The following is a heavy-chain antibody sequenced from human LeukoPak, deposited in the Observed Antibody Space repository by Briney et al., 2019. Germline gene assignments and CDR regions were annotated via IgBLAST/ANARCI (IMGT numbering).Heavy chain of an antibody. CDR2: INHSGST. V-gene: IGHV4-34*01. D-gene: IGHD2-2*01. J-gene: IGHJ4*02. Sequence: SETLSLTCAVYGGSFSGYYWSWIRQPPGKGLEWIGEINHSGSTNYNPSLKSRVTISVETSKNQFSLKLSSVTAADTAVYYCARASIVVVPAALFDYWGQGTLVTVSS. CDR1: GGSFSGYY. CDR3: ARASIVVVPAALFDY.